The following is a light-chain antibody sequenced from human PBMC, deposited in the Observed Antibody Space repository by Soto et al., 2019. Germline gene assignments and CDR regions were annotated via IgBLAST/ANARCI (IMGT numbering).Light chain of an antibody. Sequence: EIVLTQSPGPLSLSPGGRATLSCRASQSVSRRLAWYQHRPGQSPRLLISGASMRASGVPVRFSGSGSGTDCTLTISRLEPEDVAVYYCQHYGETPITLGLGTRLEIK. CDR2: GAS. CDR1: QSVSRR. CDR3: QHYGETPIT. V-gene: IGKV3-20*01. J-gene: IGKJ5*01.